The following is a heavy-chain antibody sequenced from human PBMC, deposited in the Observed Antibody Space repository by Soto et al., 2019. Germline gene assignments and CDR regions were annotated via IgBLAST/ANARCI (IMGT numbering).Heavy chain of an antibody. D-gene: IGHD6-13*01. J-gene: IGHJ4*02. CDR3: ARSQYSSSWYPFDY. CDR1: GFTFSSYV. CDR2: IWYDGSNR. Sequence: GGSLRLSCAASGFTFSSYVMHWVRQAPGKGLEWVAVIWYDGSNRYYADSVRGRFTISRDNSKNTLYLQMNSLRAEDTAVFYCARSQYSSSWYPFDYWGQGTLVTVSS. V-gene: IGHV3-33*01.